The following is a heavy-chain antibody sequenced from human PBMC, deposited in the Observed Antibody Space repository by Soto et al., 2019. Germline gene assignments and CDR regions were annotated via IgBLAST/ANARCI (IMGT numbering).Heavy chain of an antibody. Sequence: GGSLRLSCAASGFTFSSYWMSWVRQAPGKGLEWVANIKQDGSEKYYVDSVKGRFTISRDNAKNSLYLQMTSLRAEDTAVYYCARDYSSSWYYYYGMDVWGQGTTVTVSS. D-gene: IGHD6-13*01. CDR1: GFTFSSYW. CDR3: ARDYSSSWYYYYGMDV. V-gene: IGHV3-7*01. CDR2: IKQDGSEK. J-gene: IGHJ6*02.